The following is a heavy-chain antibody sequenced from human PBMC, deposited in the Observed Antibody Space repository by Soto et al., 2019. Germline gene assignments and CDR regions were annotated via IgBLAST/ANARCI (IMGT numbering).Heavy chain of an antibody. D-gene: IGHD6-19*01. V-gene: IGHV1-2*02. Sequence: SVKVSCRASGYTFAGYYMHWVRQAPGQGLEWMVWINPNSGGTNYAQKFQGRVTMTRDTSIRTAYMELSRLRSDDTDVYYCARVSSSGYYRFDYWGQGTLGTVSS. J-gene: IGHJ4*02. CDR1: GYTFAGYY. CDR2: INPNSGGT. CDR3: ARVSSSGYYRFDY.